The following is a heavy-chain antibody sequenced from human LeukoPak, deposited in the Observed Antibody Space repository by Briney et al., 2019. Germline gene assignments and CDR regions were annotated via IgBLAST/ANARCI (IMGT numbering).Heavy chain of an antibody. CDR1: GFIFNNYG. V-gene: IGHV3-23*01. CDR2: ISNDGGGT. Sequence: GGCLRLSCAASGFIFNNYGLIWVRQAPGKGLQWDSAISNDGGGTTYADFVKGRFTISRDNSKNTLFLQMNSLRAEDTALYYCAKGGSGYFLDLWGQGTRVTVSS. D-gene: IGHD3-22*01. J-gene: IGHJ5*02. CDR3: AKGGSGYFLDL.